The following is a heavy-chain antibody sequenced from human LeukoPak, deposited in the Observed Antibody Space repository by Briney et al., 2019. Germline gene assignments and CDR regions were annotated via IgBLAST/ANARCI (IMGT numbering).Heavy chain of an antibody. D-gene: IGHD7-27*01. J-gene: IGHJ3*02. V-gene: IGHV4-34*01. CDR1: GGSFSGYY. CDR3: AKRTGTNAFDI. CDR2: INHSGST. Sequence: PSETLSLTCAVYGGSFSGYYWSWIRQPPGKGLEWIGEINHSGSTNYNPSLKGRVTISVDTSKNQFSLKLSSVTAADTAVYYCAKRTGTNAFDIWGQGTMVTVSS.